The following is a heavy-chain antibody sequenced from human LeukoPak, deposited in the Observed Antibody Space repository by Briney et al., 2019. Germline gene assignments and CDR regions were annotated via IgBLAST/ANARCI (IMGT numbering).Heavy chain of an antibody. V-gene: IGHV1-69*05. D-gene: IGHD3-16*01. Sequence: SVKVSCKASGGTFSSYAISWVRQAPGQGLEWMGRIIPIFGTANYAQKFQDRVTITTDESTSTAYMELSSLRSEDTAVYYCAIVREDLYDYVWSHWGQGTLVTVSS. CDR2: IIPIFGTA. J-gene: IGHJ4*02. CDR3: AIVREDLYDYVWSH. CDR1: GGTFSSYA.